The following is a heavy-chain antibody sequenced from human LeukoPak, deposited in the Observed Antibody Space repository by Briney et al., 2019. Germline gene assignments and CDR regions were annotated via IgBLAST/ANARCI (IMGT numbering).Heavy chain of an antibody. D-gene: IGHD5-24*01. CDR1: GYTFTSYY. CDR3: ARVSMATIWFDY. J-gene: IGHJ4*02. V-gene: IGHV1-46*01. Sequence: ASVKVSCKASGYTFTSYYMHWVRQAPGQGLEWMGIINPSGGSASYAQKFQGRVTMTRDTSTSTVYMELSSLRSEDTAVYYCARVSMATIWFDYWGQGTLVTVSS. CDR2: INPSGGSA.